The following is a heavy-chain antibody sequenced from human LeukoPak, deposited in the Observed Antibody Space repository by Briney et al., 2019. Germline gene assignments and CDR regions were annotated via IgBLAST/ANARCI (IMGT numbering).Heavy chain of an antibody. CDR2: IYYSGST. Sequence: KPSETLSLTCTVSGGSISSGGYYWTWIRQHPGKGLEWIGYIYYSGSTYSNPSLKSRVTISVDTSKNQFSLNLSSVTAADTAVYYCARETYFASGIVGTGHFDYWGQGTLVTVSS. D-gene: IGHD3-10*01. CDR3: ARETYFASGIVGTGHFDY. J-gene: IGHJ4*02. V-gene: IGHV4-31*03. CDR1: GGSISSGGYY.